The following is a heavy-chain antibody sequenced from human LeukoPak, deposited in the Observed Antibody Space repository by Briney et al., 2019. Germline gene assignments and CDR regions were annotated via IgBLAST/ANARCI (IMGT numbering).Heavy chain of an antibody. CDR2: INPNSGGT. CDR1: GYTFTGYY. Sequence: GASVKVSCKASGYTFTGYYMHWVRQAPGQGLEWMGWINPNSGGTNYAQKFQGRVTMTRDTSISTAYMELSRLRSDDTAVYYCARGGRYFDWLLYRAYFDYWGQGTLVTVSS. V-gene: IGHV1-2*02. J-gene: IGHJ4*02. CDR3: ARGGRYFDWLLYRAYFDY. D-gene: IGHD3-9*01.